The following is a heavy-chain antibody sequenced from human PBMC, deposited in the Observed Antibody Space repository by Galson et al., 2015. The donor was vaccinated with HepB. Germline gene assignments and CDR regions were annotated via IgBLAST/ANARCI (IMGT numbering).Heavy chain of an antibody. Sequence: SETLSLTCNVSDGSIRSHYWSWTRQSPGKGLEWIGYVYYAGTTKYNPSLKSRVTMSLDTSKDQFSLNLRSVTAADTAVYYCARVVTNGDDWALDSWSQGTLVTVFS. CDR2: VYYAGTT. CDR1: DGSIRSHY. CDR3: ARVVTNGDDWALDS. J-gene: IGHJ5*01. D-gene: IGHD1-1*01. V-gene: IGHV4-59*11.